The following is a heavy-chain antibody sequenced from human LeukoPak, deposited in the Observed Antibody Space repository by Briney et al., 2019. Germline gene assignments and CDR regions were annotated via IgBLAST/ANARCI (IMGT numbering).Heavy chain of an antibody. J-gene: IGHJ5*02. D-gene: IGHD3-10*01. V-gene: IGHV4-30-4*01. CDR1: GGSISSGDYY. CDR3: ARCYYGSEPNNWFDP. CDR2: IYYSGST. Sequence: SETLSLTCTVSGGSISSGDYYWSWIRQSPGKGLEWIGYIYYSGSTYYNPSLKSRVTISVDTSKNQFSLKLSSVTAADTAVYYCARCYYGSEPNNWFDPWGQGTLVTVSS.